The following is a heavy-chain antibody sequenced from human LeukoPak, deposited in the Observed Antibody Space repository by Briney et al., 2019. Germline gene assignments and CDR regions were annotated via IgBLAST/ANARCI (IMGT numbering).Heavy chain of an antibody. V-gene: IGHV3-23*01. CDR1: GFTFSTYA. Sequence: GGSLRLSCAASGFTFSTYAVSWVRQAPGKGLEWVSTIGDSGASTFYSDSVKGRFTISRDNFKNTLYLQMNSLRAEDTAVYYCAKRSLAVPVTFFEYWGQGTLVTVSS. D-gene: IGHD6-19*01. J-gene: IGHJ4*02. CDR2: IGDSGAST. CDR3: AKRSLAVPVTFFEY.